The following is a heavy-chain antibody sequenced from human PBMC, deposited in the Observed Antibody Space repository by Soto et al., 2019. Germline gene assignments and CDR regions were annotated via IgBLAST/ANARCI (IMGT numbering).Heavy chain of an antibody. J-gene: IGHJ6*02. CDR3: ASPCCGGDCYNYYYGMDV. Sequence: GASVKVSCKASGYPFTSYAMHWVRQAPGQRLEWMGWINAGNGNTKYSQKFQGRVTITRDTSASTAYMELSSLRSEDTAVYYCASPCCGGDCYNYYYGMDVWGQGTTVTGSS. V-gene: IGHV1-3*01. CDR1: GYPFTSYA. D-gene: IGHD2-21*02. CDR2: INAGNGNT.